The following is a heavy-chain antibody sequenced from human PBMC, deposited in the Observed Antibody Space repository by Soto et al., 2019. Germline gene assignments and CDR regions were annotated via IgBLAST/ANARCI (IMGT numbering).Heavy chain of an antibody. CDR3: TRDPYGGSRYYFDS. J-gene: IGHJ4*02. D-gene: IGHD1-26*01. V-gene: IGHV3-33*01. CDR2: IWYDGSNR. Sequence: GGSLRLSXAASGFTFTNYGMHWVRQAPGKGLEWVAVIWYDGSNRFYADSVKGRFTISKDNSQNMLYLQMHSLRPEDTAVYYCTRDPYGGSRYYFDSWGQGTLVTVSS. CDR1: GFTFTNYG.